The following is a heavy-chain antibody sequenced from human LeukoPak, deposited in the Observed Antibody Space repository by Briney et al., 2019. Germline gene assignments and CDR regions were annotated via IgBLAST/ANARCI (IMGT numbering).Heavy chain of an antibody. D-gene: IGHD3-9*01. CDR1: GYTFSSYH. CDR3: ARTLLTRFYMPPGY. V-gene: IGHV1-46*01. J-gene: IGHJ4*02. CDR2: INPSDDDI. Sequence: ASVKVSCKASGYTFSSYHIHWVRQAPGQGLEWMGKINPSDDDITYAQKFQDRVTMTSDTSTSAVHMELSSLRSEDTAVYYCARTLLTRFYMPPGYWGQGSLVTVSS.